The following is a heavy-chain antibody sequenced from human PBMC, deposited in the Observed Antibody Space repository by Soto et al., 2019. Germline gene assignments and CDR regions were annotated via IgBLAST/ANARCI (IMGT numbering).Heavy chain of an antibody. CDR3: TKEYIVGTTWGYFES. CDR2: ISYDGSNE. Sequence: QVQLVQSGGGVVQPGRSLRLSCVACGFICSTYGMHWVRQVPGKGLEWVAHISYDGSNEYYADSVKGRFTVSRDNAKNTLDLQMNGLKTEDTALYYCTKEYIVGTTWGYFESWGQGALVIVSS. CDR1: GFICSTYG. J-gene: IGHJ4*02. D-gene: IGHD1-1*01. V-gene: IGHV3-30*18.